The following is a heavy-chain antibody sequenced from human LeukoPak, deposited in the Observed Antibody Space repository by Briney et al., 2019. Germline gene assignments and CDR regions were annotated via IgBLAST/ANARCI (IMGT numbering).Heavy chain of an antibody. CDR1: GFTFSSYS. V-gene: IGHV3-23*01. CDR2: ISSTGGTT. Sequence: PGGSLRLSCAASGFTFSSYSMNWVRQAPGKGLGCVSSISSTGGTTYYADSVKGRFTISRDNSKNTLYLQMNSLRAEDTAIYYCAKNGDRGAYCTGGTCYPYFYYYMDVWGKGTTVTI. D-gene: IGHD2-15*01. CDR3: AKNGDRGAYCTGGTCYPYFYYYMDV. J-gene: IGHJ6*03.